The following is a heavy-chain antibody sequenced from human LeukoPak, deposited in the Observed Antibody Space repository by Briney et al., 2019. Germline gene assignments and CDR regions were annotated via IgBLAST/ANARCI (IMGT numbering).Heavy chain of an antibody. J-gene: IGHJ4*02. CDR3: AKQSGYCSSTSCLYFDY. V-gene: IGHV3-30*18. CDR2: ISYDGNKK. CDR1: GFTVSSNY. D-gene: IGHD2-2*01. Sequence: GGSLRLSCAASGFTVSSNYMSWVRQAPGKGLEWVAVISYDGNKKDYADSVRGRFTISRDNSKNTLYLQMNSLRAEDTAVYYCAKQSGYCSSTSCLYFDYWGQGTLVTVSS.